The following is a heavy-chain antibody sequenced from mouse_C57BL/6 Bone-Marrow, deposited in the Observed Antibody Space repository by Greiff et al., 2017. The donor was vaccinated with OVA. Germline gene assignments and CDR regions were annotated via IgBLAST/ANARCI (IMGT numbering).Heavy chain of an antibody. CDR2: IYPGDGST. V-gene: IGHV1-85*01. Sequence: QVQLKQSGPELVKPGASVKLSCKASGYTFTSYDINWVKQRPGQGLEWLGWIYPGDGSTKYIEKFKGKATLPVDTSSSPAYMELHSLTSEDSAVYVCARRVYFNTVVAKGFAYWGQGTLVTVSA. CDR3: ARRVYFNTVVAKGFAY. CDR1: GYTFTSYD. J-gene: IGHJ3*01. D-gene: IGHD1-1*01.